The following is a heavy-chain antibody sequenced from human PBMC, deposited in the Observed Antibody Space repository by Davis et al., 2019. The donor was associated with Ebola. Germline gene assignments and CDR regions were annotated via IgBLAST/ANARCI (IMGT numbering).Heavy chain of an antibody. V-gene: IGHV4-59*02. J-gene: IGHJ4*02. Sequence: MPGGSLRLSCSVSGGSVGSDYWSWIRQSPGKGLEWIAFISNGGRTIYNPSLRGRVTISIDTSKNQFSLEVRSVTAADMAFYYCVRGSDAYKTGYWGQGTLVTVSS. CDR1: GGSVGSDY. CDR3: VRGSDAYKTGY. D-gene: IGHD5-24*01. CDR2: ISNGGRT.